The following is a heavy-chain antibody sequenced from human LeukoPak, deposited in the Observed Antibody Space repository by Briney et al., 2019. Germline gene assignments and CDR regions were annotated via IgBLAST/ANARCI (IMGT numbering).Heavy chain of an antibody. CDR3: ARVQGAVSS. CDR2: IYYSGST. V-gene: IGHV4-39*07. Sequence: SETLSLTCTVSGGSISSSSYYWGWIRQPPGKGLEWIGSIYYSGSTYYNPSLKSRVTISVDTSKNQFSLKLSSVTAADTAVYYCARVQGAVSSWGQGTLVTVSS. CDR1: GGSISSSSYY. D-gene: IGHD3-10*01. J-gene: IGHJ5*02.